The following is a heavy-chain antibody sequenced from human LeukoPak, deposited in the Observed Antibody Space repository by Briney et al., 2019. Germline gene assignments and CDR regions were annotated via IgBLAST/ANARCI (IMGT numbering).Heavy chain of an antibody. Sequence: GSLRLSSAASGFTVSNNYMNWVRQAPGKGLEWVSLIYSGGTTYYADSVKGRFTISRDSSKNTMYLQMNSLRAEDTAVYYCVRHFHYWGQGTLVTVSS. CDR3: VRHFHY. V-gene: IGHV3-66*04. CDR2: IYSGGTT. CDR1: GFTVSNNY. J-gene: IGHJ4*02.